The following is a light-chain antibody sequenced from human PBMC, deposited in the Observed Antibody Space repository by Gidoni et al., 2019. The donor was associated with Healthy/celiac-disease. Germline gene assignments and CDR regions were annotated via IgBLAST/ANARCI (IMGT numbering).Light chain of an antibody. CDR2: GKN. V-gene: IGLV3-19*01. CDR1: SLRSYY. CDR3: TSRDSSGNHRVV. J-gene: IGLJ2*01. Sequence: SSELTQDPAVSVAVGQTVRITCQGDSLRSYYASWYQQKPGHAPVLVIYGKNNRPSGIPYRFSGSSSGNTASLTITGAQAEDEADYYCTSRDSSGNHRVVFGGWTKLPVL.